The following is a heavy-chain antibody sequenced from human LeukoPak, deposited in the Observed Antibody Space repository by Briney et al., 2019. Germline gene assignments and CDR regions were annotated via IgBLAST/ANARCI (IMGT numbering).Heavy chain of an antibody. V-gene: IGHV1-18*01. CDR3: ARDLYDNSGFYFPGAFDI. Sequence: AASVKVSCKTSGYTFTSHGISWVRQAPGQGLEWMGWISAYNGNTNYEQKFQGRVTKTTDTSTSTAYMELRSLRSDDTAVYYCARDLYDNSGFYFPGAFDIWGQGTLVTVSS. D-gene: IGHD3-22*01. CDR1: GYTFTSHG. J-gene: IGHJ3*02. CDR2: ISAYNGNT.